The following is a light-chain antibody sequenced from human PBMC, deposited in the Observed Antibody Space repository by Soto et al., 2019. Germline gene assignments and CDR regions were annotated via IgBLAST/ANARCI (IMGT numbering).Light chain of an antibody. CDR2: DVF. J-gene: IGLJ1*01. CDR3: CSYAGSYNIYL. CDR1: SSDVGYYNY. Sequence: QSALTQPRSVSGATGQSATISCTGTSSDVGYYNYVSWYLRHPGKAPKLMIYDVFKRPSGVHDRFSGSKSGNTASLTISGLQAEDEGDYYCCSYAGSYNIYLFGTGTKLTVL. V-gene: IGLV2-11*01.